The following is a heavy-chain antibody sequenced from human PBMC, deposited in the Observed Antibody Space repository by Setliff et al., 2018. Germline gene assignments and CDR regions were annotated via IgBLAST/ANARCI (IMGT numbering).Heavy chain of an antibody. CDR2: IHHSGST. J-gene: IGHJ4*02. V-gene: IGHV4-34*01. Sequence: SETLSLTCTVYGGSLSDYYWSWIRQPPGKGLEWFVEIHHSGSTNYSPSFKSRVTITVDMSKNQLSLKLSAVTAADTAAYYCRFWDGSYKNDYWGQGTLVTVS. CDR1: GGSLSDYY. CDR3: RFWDGSYKNDY. D-gene: IGHD3-3*01.